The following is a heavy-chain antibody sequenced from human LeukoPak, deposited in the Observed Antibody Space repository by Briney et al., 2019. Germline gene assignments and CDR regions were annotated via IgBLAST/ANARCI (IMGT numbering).Heavy chain of an antibody. CDR1: GGSISSGGYY. V-gene: IGHV4-61*08. J-gene: IGHJ4*02. CDR2: INHSGST. D-gene: IGHD1/OR15-1a*01. Sequence: SETLSLTCTVSGGSISSGGYYWSWIRQPPGKGLEWIGEINHSGSTNGNPSLKSRVTTSVDTSKNQFSLKLSSVTAADTAMYYCARTNSVFYYFDYWGQGTLVTVSS. CDR3: ARTNSVFYYFDY.